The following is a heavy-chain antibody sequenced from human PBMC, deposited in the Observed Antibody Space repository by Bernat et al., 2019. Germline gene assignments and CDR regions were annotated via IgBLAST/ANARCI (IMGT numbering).Heavy chain of an antibody. CDR2: IGASGGVT. CDR3: AKGRTGVSESGGYVFDC. V-gene: IGHV3-23*01. D-gene: IGHD5-12*01. J-gene: IGHJ4*02. CDR1: GLTFNRHA. Sequence: EVQLLDSGGGLVQPGGALRLSCVASGLTFNRHAMTWVRQAPGKGLEWVSTIGASGGVTYYADSVKGRFTISRDNSKNTVSLQMNSLRAEDTAIYYCAKGRTGVSESGGYVFDCCGQRTLVTVSS.